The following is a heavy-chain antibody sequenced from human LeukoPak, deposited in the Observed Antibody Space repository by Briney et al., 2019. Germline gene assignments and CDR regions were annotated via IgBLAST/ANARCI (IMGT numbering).Heavy chain of an antibody. CDR2: ISVYNGDT. CDR1: GYTFTSYG. CDR3: ASNTGSDSSGYAY. D-gene: IGHD3-22*01. J-gene: IGHJ4*02. V-gene: IGHV1-18*01. Sequence: ASVKVSCKASGYTFTSYGITWVRQAPGQGLEWMGWISVYNGDTNYAQKLQGRVTMTTETSASTAYMELRSLGSNDTAVYYCASNTGSDSSGYAYWGQGTLVTVSS.